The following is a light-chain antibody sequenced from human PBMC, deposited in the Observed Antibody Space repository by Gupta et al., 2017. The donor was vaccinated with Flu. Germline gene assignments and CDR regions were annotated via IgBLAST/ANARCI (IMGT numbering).Light chain of an antibody. V-gene: IGKV3-20*01. Sequence: PGTLSLPPGERATLSCRASQSVSSSYLAWYQQRLGQAPRPLIYGASNRATGIPDRFSGSGSGTDFTLTISRLEPEDFAVYYCHHYGSSPTFGQGTKLEIK. CDR2: GAS. CDR1: QSVSSSY. CDR3: HHYGSSPT. J-gene: IGKJ2*01.